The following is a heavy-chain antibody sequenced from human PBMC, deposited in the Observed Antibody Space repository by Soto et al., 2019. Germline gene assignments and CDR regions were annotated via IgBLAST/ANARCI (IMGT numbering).Heavy chain of an antibody. D-gene: IGHD3-10*02. CDR2: INHSGST. CDR1: GGSFSGYY. Sequence: SETLSLTCAVYGGSFSGYYWSWIRQPPGKGLEWIGEINHSGSTNYNPSLKSRVTISVDTSKNQFSLKLSSVTAADTAVYYCARGRGTMSFWGQGTRVTVSS. J-gene: IGHJ4*02. V-gene: IGHV4-34*01. CDR3: ARGRGTMSF.